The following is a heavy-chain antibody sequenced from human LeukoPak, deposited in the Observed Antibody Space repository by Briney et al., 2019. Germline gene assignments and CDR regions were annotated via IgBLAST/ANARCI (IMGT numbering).Heavy chain of an antibody. CDR1: GFTFSTSG. Sequence: GGSLRLSCVASGFTFSTSGIHWVRQSPGKGLDWVAFIRNDGNKKNYAESVKGRFTISRDSSKNTLYLQMDSLSAEDTAVYYCVKVDTWGQGTLVTVSS. J-gene: IGHJ4*02. CDR2: IRNDGNKK. V-gene: IGHV3-30*02. D-gene: IGHD5-18*01. CDR3: VKVDT.